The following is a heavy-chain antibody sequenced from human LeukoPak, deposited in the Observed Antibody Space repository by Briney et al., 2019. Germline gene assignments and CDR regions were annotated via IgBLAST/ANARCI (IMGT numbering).Heavy chain of an antibody. Sequence: PSETLSLTCTVSGGSISSGSYYWRWVRQPAGTGREWIGRIYTSGSTNYNPSLKSRVTISVDTSKNQFSLKLSSVTAADTAVYYCAGSFLLDSSGYYRDYWGQGTLVTVSS. CDR3: AGSFLLDSSGYYRDY. D-gene: IGHD3-22*01. J-gene: IGHJ4*02. V-gene: IGHV4-61*02. CDR1: GGSISSGSYY. CDR2: IYTSGST.